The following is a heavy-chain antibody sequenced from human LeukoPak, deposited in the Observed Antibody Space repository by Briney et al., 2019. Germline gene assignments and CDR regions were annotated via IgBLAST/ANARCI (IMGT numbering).Heavy chain of an antibody. J-gene: IGHJ4*02. Sequence: GGSLRLSCAASGFTFSSYAMSWVRQAPGKGLVWVSRINSDGSSTSYADSVKGRFTISRDNAKNTLYLQMNSLRAEDTAVYYCARDMAVVVPAAIAPPAYWGQGTLVTVSS. D-gene: IGHD2-2*01. CDR2: INSDGSST. CDR1: GFTFSSYA. CDR3: ARDMAVVVPAAIAPPAY. V-gene: IGHV3-74*01.